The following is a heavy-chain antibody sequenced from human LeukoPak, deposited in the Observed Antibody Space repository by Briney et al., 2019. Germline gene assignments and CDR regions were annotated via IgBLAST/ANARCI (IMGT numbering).Heavy chain of an antibody. J-gene: IGHJ4*02. CDR2: ISGSGGST. D-gene: IGHD5-12*01. V-gene: IGHV3-23*01. CDR3: AKNLVGGYDGTDY. CDR1: GFTFSNYA. Sequence: GGSLRLSCAASGFTFSNYAMSWVRQAPGKGLEWVSAISGSGGSTYYADSVKGRFTISRDNSKNTLYPQMNSLRAEDTAVYYCAKNLVGGYDGTDYWGQGTLVTVSS.